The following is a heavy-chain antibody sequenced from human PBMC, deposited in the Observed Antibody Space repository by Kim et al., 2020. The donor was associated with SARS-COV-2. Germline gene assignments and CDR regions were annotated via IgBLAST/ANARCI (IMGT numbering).Heavy chain of an antibody. CDR2: ISYDGSNK. CDR3: AKDVRNYYDIWGGYYMGWDRDGMDV. D-gene: IGHD3-3*01. Sequence: GALRLSCAASGFTFSSYGMHWVRQAPGKGLEWVTIISYDGSNKDYADSVKGRFTISRDNSKNTLYLQMNSLRAEDTAVYYCAKDVRNYYDIWGGYYMGWDRDGMDVWGPGTTVTVSS. J-gene: IGHJ6*02. CDR1: GFTFSSYG. V-gene: IGHV3-30*18.